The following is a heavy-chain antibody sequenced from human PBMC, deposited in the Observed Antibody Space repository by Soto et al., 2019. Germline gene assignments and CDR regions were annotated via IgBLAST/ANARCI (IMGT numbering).Heavy chain of an antibody. Sequence: QITLKESGPTLVKPTQTLTLTCTFSGFSLSTSGVGVGWIRQPPGKALEWLALIYWDDDKRYSPSLKSRLTITKDTSKNQVVLTMTNMDPVDTATYYCAHRRRFAWFGELLSEKGMGAFDIWGQGTMVTVSS. CDR2: IYWDDDK. D-gene: IGHD3-10*01. V-gene: IGHV2-5*02. J-gene: IGHJ3*02. CDR3: AHRRRFAWFGELLSEKGMGAFDI. CDR1: GFSLSTSGVG.